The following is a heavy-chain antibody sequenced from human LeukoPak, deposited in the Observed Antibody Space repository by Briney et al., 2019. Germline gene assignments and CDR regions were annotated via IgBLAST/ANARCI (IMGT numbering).Heavy chain of an antibody. CDR1: GFTFISYA. V-gene: IGHV3-30*04. CDR2: ISFHGTDT. Sequence: GGSLRLSCAASGFTFISYAIHWVRQAPGKGLEWVAVISFHGTDTFYADSVKGRFTISRDNSKNTLYLQMSSLRAEDTAVYYCARPRGKYSSGWYEGFDYWGQGTLVTVSS. D-gene: IGHD6-19*01. J-gene: IGHJ4*02. CDR3: ARPRGKYSSGWYEGFDY.